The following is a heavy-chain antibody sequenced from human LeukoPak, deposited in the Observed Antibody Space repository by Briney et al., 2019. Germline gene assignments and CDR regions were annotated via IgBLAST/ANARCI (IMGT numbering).Heavy chain of an antibody. J-gene: IGHJ6*04. Sequence: GRSLRLSCAASGFTFSSYGIHWVRQAPGKGLEWVAVIWYDGSNKYYADSVKGRFTISRDNSKNTLYLQMNSLRAEDTAVYYCARDYAPYYDFWSGGFLDVWGKGTTVTVSS. CDR1: GFTFSSYG. CDR3: ARDYAPYYDFWSGGFLDV. V-gene: IGHV3-33*01. D-gene: IGHD3-3*01. CDR2: IWYDGSNK.